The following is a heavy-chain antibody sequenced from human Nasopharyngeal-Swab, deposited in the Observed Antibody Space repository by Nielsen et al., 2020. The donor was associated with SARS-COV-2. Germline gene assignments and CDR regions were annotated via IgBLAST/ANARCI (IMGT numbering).Heavy chain of an antibody. V-gene: IGHV3-53*01. D-gene: IGHD3-10*01. CDR3: TREDRDASGSFGH. CDR2: IYSGGGS. Sequence: VRQAPAKGLEWVSVIYSGGGSYYADSVKVRFTITSDNFKNMLYLQMNRLRAEDTAMYDCTREDRDASGSFGHWGQGTLVTVSS. J-gene: IGHJ4*02.